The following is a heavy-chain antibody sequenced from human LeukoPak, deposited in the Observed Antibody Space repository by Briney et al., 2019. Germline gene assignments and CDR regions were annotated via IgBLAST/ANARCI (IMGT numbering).Heavy chain of an antibody. CDR3: ARDYDFWSGYAGY. J-gene: IGHJ4*02. CDR1: GYTFTGYY. Sequence: ASVKVSCKASGYTFTGYYMHWVRQAPGQGLEWMGWINPNSGGTNYAQKFQGRVTMTRNTSISTAYMELSSLRSEDTAVYYCARDYDFWSGYAGYWGQGTLVTVSS. CDR2: INPNSGGT. V-gene: IGHV1-2*02. D-gene: IGHD3-3*01.